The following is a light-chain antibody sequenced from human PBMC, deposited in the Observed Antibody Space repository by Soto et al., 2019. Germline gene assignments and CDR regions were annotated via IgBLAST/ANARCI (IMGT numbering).Light chain of an antibody. CDR2: GAS. J-gene: IGKJ1*01. Sequence: EIVMTQSPATLSVSPGERATLSCRASQSVGTYLAWYQQKPGQAPGLLIYGASTRAAGISPRFSGGGSGTEFTLTISSLQSEDFAVYYCQQYNDWPRTFGQGTKVGIK. V-gene: IGKV3-15*01. CDR3: QQYNDWPRT. CDR1: QSVGTY.